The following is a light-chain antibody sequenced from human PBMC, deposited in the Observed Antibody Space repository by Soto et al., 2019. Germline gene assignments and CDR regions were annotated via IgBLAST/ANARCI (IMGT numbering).Light chain of an antibody. V-gene: IGLV2-11*01. CDR3: YSYAGSYTWV. J-gene: IGLJ3*02. CDR1: SSDVGGYNY. Sequence: QSALTQPRSVSGSPGQSVTISCTGSSSDVGGYNYVSWYQHHPGKAPKLMISDVTKRPSGVPDRFSGSKSGNTASLTISGLQAEDEGDYYCYSYAGSYTWVFGGGTKVTVL. CDR2: DVT.